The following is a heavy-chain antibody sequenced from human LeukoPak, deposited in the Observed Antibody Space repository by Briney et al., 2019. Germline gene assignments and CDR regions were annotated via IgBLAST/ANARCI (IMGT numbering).Heavy chain of an antibody. Sequence: GGSLRLSCAASGFIFSSSWMIWVRQAPGKGLEWVANIDQPGSQHYSVESVRGRFTISRDNAKNSLFLQLNSLRVEDTAVYYCARDRGDYPNWFDPWGQGTLVTVSS. D-gene: IGHD4-17*01. CDR3: ARDRGDYPNWFDP. J-gene: IGHJ5*02. V-gene: IGHV3-7*01. CDR1: GFIFSSSW. CDR2: IDQPGSQH.